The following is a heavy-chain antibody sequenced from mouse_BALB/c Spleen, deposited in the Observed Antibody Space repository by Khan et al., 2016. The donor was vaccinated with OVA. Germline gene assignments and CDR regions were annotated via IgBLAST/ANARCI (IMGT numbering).Heavy chain of an antibody. V-gene: IGHV1-7*01. J-gene: IGHJ2*01. Sequence: VQLQESGAELAKPGASVKMSCKASGYTFTTYCMHWLKQRLGQGLEWIGYINPTSGYTDYNEKLKDKATLSADKSSSTAYMQLSSLTSEDSAVYYCTRDRIDYWGQGTTLTVSS. CDR3: TRDRIDY. CDR2: INPTSGYT. CDR1: GYTFTTYC.